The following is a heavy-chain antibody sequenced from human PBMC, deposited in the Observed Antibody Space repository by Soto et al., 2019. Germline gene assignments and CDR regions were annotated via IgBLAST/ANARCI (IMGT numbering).Heavy chain of an antibody. Sequence: GESLKISCKGSGYSFTSYWIGWVRQMPGKGLEWMGIIYPGDSDTRYSPSFQGQVTISADKSISTAYLQWSSLKASDTAMYYCARLANGLRFLEWLFDYWGQGTLVTVSS. CDR2: IYPGDSDT. CDR3: ARLANGLRFLEWLFDY. V-gene: IGHV5-51*01. D-gene: IGHD3-3*01. CDR1: GYSFTSYW. J-gene: IGHJ4*02.